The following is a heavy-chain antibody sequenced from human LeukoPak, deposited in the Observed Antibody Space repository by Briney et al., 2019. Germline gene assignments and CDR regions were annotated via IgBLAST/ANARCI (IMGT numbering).Heavy chain of an antibody. J-gene: IGHJ4*02. CDR1: GFTFSSYG. CDR2: IRYDGSNK. D-gene: IGHD3-3*01. CDR3: AKDYYDFWSGTDY. Sequence: GGSLRLSCAASGFTFSSYGMHWVRQAPGKGLEWVVFIRYDGSNKYYADSVKGRFTISRDNSKNTLYLQMNSLRTEDTAVYYCAKDYYDFWSGTDYWGQGTLVTVSS. V-gene: IGHV3-30*02.